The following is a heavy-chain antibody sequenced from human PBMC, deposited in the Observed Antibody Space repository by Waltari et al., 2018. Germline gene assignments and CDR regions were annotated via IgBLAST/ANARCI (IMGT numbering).Heavy chain of an antibody. D-gene: IGHD4-17*01. CDR1: GYTFTGYY. CDR2: LNPNSGGS. J-gene: IGHJ3*02. Sequence: QVQLVQSGAEVKKPGTSVKVSCKASGYTFTGYYIHWVRQAPGQGLEWMGWLNPNSGGSNYAEKFQGRVTMTRDTSISTAYMELSRLRSDDTAVYYCARDLGLTTVAKDAFDIWGQGTMLTVSS. V-gene: IGHV1-2*02. CDR3: ARDLGLTTVAKDAFDI.